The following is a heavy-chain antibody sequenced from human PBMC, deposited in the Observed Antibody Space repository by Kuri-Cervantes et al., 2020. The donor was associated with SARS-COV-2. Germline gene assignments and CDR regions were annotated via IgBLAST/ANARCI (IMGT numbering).Heavy chain of an antibody. D-gene: IGHD6-13*01. CDR3: ARGRQQLPWNFDY. J-gene: IGHJ4*02. Sequence: GGSLRLSCAVYGGSFSDYYMTWIRQAPGKGLEWVSYISNSGSYTNYADSVKGRFTISRDNAKNSLYLQMSSLRGDDTAVYYCARGRQQLPWNFDYWGQGILVTVSS. CDR2: ISNSGSYT. V-gene: IGHV3-11*06. CDR1: GGSFSDYY.